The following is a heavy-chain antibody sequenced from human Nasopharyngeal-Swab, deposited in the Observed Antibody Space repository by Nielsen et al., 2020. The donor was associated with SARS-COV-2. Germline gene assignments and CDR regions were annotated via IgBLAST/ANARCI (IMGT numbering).Heavy chain of an antibody. J-gene: IGHJ4*02. D-gene: IGHD3-22*01. Sequence: ASVKVSCKASGYTFTSYYMHWVRQAPGQGLEWMGIINPSGGSTSYAQKFQGRVTMTTDTSTSTAYMELRSLRSDDTAVYYCARGGLLGYYWHYLGYWGQGTLVTVSS. V-gene: IGHV1-46*01. CDR3: ARGGLLGYYWHYLGY. CDR1: GYTFTSYY. CDR2: INPSGGST.